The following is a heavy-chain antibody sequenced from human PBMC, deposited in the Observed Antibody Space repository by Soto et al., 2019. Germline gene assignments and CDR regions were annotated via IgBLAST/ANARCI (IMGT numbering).Heavy chain of an antibody. V-gene: IGHV3-48*03. CDR1: GFTFSSHE. CDR2: IGGSGSTI. D-gene: IGHD4-4*01. J-gene: IGHJ6*02. CDR3: ATSYSTGDYYYGMDV. Sequence: GGSLRLSCAASGFTFSSHEMNWVRQAPGKGLEWVSYIGGSGSTIYYADSVKGRFTISRDNAKNSLYLQMNSLRAEDTAVYYCATSYSTGDYYYGMDVWGQGTTVTV.